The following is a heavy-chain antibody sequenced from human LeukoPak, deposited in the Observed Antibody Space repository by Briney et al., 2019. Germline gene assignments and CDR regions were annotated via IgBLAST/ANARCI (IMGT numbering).Heavy chain of an antibody. J-gene: IGHJ3*02. D-gene: IGHD2-15*01. V-gene: IGHV4-59*03. CDR3: ATGSSWADAFDI. CDR1: GGSISSYY. CDR2: IYYSGST. Sequence: SETLSLTCTVSGGSISSYYWSWIRRPPGKGLEWIGYIYYSGSTNYNPSLKSRVTISVDTSKNQFSLKLRSVTAADTAVYYCATGSSWADAFDIWGQGTMVTVSS.